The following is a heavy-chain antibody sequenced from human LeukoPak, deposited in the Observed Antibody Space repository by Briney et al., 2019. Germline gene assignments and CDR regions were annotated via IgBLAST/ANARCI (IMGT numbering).Heavy chain of an antibody. CDR1: GCTFTSYG. Sequence: ASVNVSCKASGCTFTSYGISWVRQAPGQGLAWMGWLSAYNGNTNYAQKLQGRVTITTDTSTSTVYMELRSLRSDDTAVYYCARGIFGVPLGYWGQGTLVTVSS. J-gene: IGHJ4*02. CDR3: ARGIFGVPLGY. V-gene: IGHV1-18*01. D-gene: IGHD3-3*01. CDR2: LSAYNGNT.